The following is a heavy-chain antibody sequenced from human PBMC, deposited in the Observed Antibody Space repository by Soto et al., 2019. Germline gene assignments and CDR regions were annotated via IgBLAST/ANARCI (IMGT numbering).Heavy chain of an antibody. V-gene: IGHV4-4*07. D-gene: IGHD1-1*01. CDR1: RGYVNTFH. Sequence: ETLSLTCTVSRGYVNTFHWCWVRQPAGKGLEWIGRIFLYGNTSSSPSLTRRVTLSVDMSKNQISLNLTSGTAAAMAVYYCAREGSTSAYNFAIGSQLGAFDRWGQGPPVTVSS. CDR3: AREGSTSAYNFAIGSQLGAFDR. J-gene: IGHJ5*02. CDR2: IFLYGNT.